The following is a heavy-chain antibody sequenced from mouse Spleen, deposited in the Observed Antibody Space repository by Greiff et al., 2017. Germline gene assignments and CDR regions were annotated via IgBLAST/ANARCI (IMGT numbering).Heavy chain of an antibody. V-gene: IGHV5-9*01. J-gene: IGHJ2*01. CDR1: GFTFSSYT. CDR3: ARQGYGSSYYFDY. CDR2: ISGGGGNT. D-gene: IGHD1-1*01. Sequence: EVKLMESGGGLVKPGGSLKLSCAASGFTFSSYTMSWVRQTPEKRLEWVATISGGGGNTYYPDSVKGRFTISRDNAKNTLYLQMCSLRSEDTALYYCARQGYGSSYYFDYWGQGTTLTVSS.